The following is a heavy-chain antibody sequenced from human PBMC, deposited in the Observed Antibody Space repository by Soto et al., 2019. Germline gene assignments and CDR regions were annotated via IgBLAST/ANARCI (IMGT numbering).Heavy chain of an antibody. Sequence: EVQLLESGGGLVQPGGSLRLSCAASGFTFISYAMNWVRQAPGKGLQWVSAISGGGDATFYEDSATGRFTISRDNSRNTVTLQMNSLGSDDTSVYYCARKVPGSTTLPDYWYFDLWGRGTLVTVSS. V-gene: IGHV3-23*01. CDR3: ARKVPGSTTLPDYWYFDL. D-gene: IGHD3-10*01. J-gene: IGHJ2*01. CDR2: ISGGGDAT. CDR1: GFTFISYA.